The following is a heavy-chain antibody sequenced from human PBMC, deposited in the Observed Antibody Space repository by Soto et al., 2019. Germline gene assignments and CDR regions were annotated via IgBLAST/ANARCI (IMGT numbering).Heavy chain of an antibody. J-gene: IGHJ4*02. Sequence: QVQLVQSGAEVKKPGSSVKVSCNASGGTFSSYAISWVRQAPGQGLEWMGGIIPIFGTANYAQKFQGRVTITADESTSTAYMDLSTLRSEDTAVYYCSTEASGYDYFDYWGQGTLVTVSS. CDR2: IIPIFGTA. D-gene: IGHD5-12*01. CDR3: STEASGYDYFDY. CDR1: GGTFSSYA. V-gene: IGHV1-69*01.